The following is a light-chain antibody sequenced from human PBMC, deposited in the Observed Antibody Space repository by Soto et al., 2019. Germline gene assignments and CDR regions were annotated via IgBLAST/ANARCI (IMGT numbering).Light chain of an antibody. CDR2: DAS. V-gene: IGKV1-5*01. Sequence: DIQMTQSPSTLSASAGDRVTITCRASQSISSWLAWYQHKPGKAPKLLIFDASTLESGVPSRFSGSGSGTDFTLTISSLQPDDFATYYCQQYSDSSGAFGQGTKVDIK. J-gene: IGKJ1*01. CDR1: QSISSW. CDR3: QQYSDSSGA.